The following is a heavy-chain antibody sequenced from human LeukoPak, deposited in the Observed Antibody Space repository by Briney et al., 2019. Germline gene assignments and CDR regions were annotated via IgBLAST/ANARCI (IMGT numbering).Heavy chain of an antibody. V-gene: IGHV3-21*01. CDR2: ISSSSSYI. Sequence: PGGSLRLSCAASGFTFSSYSMNWVRQAPGKGLEWVSSISSSSSYIYYADSVKGRFTISRDNAKNSLYLQMNSLRAEDTAVYYCARDLTGVYGDGDYWGQGILVTVSS. CDR1: GFTFSSYS. J-gene: IGHJ4*02. CDR3: ARDLTGVYGDGDY. D-gene: IGHD7-27*01.